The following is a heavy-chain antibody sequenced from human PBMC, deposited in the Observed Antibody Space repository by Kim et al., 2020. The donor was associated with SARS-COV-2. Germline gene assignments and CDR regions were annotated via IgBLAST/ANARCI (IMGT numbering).Heavy chain of an antibody. J-gene: IGHJ3*02. CDR2: ISSKSNSYES. D-gene: IGHD1-26*01. Sequence: GGSLRLSCAASGLTLSGSAMHWVRQASGTGLEWVGRISSKSNSYESAYAASVEGRFTISRDDSKNTAYLQMNSQKTEDTAVYYCARGPPYSESYWDAFDIWGQGTMVTVSS. V-gene: IGHV3-73*01. CDR3: ARGPPYSESYWDAFDI. CDR1: GLTLSGSA.